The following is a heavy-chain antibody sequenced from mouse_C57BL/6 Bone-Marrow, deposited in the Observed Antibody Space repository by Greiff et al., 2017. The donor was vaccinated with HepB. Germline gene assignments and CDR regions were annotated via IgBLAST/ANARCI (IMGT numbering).Heavy chain of an antibody. CDR1: GYTFTSYW. D-gene: IGHD2-2*01. V-gene: IGHV1-72*01. J-gene: IGHJ4*01. CDR3: ARDYGCYYYAMDY. CDR2: IDPNSGGT. Sequence: QVQLKQPGAELVKPGASVKLSCKASGYTFTSYWMHWVKQRPGRGLEWIGRIDPNSGGTKYNEKFKSKATLTVDKPSSTAYMQLSSLTSEDSAVYYCARDYGCYYYAMDYWGQGTSVTVSS.